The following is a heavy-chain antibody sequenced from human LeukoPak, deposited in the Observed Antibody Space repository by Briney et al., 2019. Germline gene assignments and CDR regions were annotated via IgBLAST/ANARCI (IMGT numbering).Heavy chain of an antibody. CDR1: GYTFTGYY. CDR3: ARDWDPITGTTRWFDP. D-gene: IGHD1-7*01. CDR2: INTASGVA. J-gene: IGHJ5*02. Sequence: ASVKVSCKASGYTFTGYYVHWVRQAPGQGLERMAWINTASGVANYAQKFQGRVTLTRDKSITTVYMELSSLRSDDTALYYCARDWDPITGTTRWFDPWGRGTLVTVSS. V-gene: IGHV1-2*02.